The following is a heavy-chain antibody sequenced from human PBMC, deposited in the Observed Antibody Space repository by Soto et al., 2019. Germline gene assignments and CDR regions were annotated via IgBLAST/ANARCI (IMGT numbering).Heavy chain of an antibody. V-gene: IGHV3-23*01. J-gene: IGHJ4*02. D-gene: IGHD1-20*01. Sequence: GGSLRLSCAASGFTFSSYAMSWVRQAPGKGLEWVSGITGSGGSTYYAGSVKGRFTISRDNSKNTLYLQMNSLRAEDTAIYYCIPTISGSLGYWGQGTLVTVSS. CDR2: ITGSGGST. CDR3: IPTISGSLGY. CDR1: GFTFSSYA.